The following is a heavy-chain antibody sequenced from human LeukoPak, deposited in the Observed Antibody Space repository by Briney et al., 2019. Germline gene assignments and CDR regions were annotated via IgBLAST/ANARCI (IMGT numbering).Heavy chain of an antibody. D-gene: IGHD6-19*01. CDR3: AKAAGRYSSGWDFDY. CDR1: GFTFRSYG. CDR2: IRYDGSNK. V-gene: IGHV3-30*02. J-gene: IGHJ4*02. Sequence: GGSLRLSCAASGFTFRSYGMHWVRQAPGKGLEWVAFIRYDGSNKYYADSVKGRFTTSRDNSKNTLYLQMNSLRAEDTAVYYCAKAAGRYSSGWDFDYWGQGTLVTVSS.